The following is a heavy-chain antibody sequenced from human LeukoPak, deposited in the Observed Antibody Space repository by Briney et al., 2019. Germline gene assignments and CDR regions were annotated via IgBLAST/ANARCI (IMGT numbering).Heavy chain of an antibody. CDR2: IKSKTDGGTT. Sequence: GGSIRLSCAASGFTFSIAWMTWVRQAPGKGLEWVDRIKSKTDGGTTDYAAPVKGRFTISRDDSKDTLYLQMNSLKTEDTAVYFCTTRSQGGYWGQGTLVTVSS. V-gene: IGHV3-15*01. CDR1: GFTFSIAW. CDR3: TTRSQGGY. J-gene: IGHJ4*02.